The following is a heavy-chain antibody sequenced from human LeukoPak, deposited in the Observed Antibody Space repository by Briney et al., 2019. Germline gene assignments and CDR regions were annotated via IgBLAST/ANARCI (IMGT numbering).Heavy chain of an antibody. J-gene: IGHJ4*02. CDR3: AREGRVSGYDFDC. V-gene: IGHV3-74*03. Sequence: GGSLRLSGAPSGFTFSAYWMPWVRQAQGRGRVGVSRINSDGSSITYADSVKGRFTISRDNAKNTLYLQMSSLRVEDTAVYYCAREGRVSGYDFDCWGQGTLVTVSS. CDR1: GFTFSAYW. D-gene: IGHD5-12*01. CDR2: INSDGSSI.